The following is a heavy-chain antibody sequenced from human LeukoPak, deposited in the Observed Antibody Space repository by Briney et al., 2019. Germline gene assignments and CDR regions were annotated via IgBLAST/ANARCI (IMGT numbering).Heavy chain of an antibody. CDR3: ARDLGVVVVPAARPFDP. Sequence: SQTLSLTCAISGDSASSNSAAWNWIRQSPSRGLEWLGRTYYRSKWYNDYAVSVKSRITINPDTSKNQFSLQLNSVTPEDTAVYYCARDLGVVVVPAARPFDPWGQGTLVTVSS. J-gene: IGHJ5*02. CDR2: TYYRSKWYN. D-gene: IGHD2-2*01. CDR1: GDSASSNSAA. V-gene: IGHV6-1*01.